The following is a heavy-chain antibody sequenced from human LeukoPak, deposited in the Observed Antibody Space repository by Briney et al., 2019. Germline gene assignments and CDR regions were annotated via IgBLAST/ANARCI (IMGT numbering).Heavy chain of an antibody. J-gene: IGHJ5*02. CDR2: MSPNSGNT. D-gene: IGHD3-3*01. V-gene: IGHV1-8*01. CDR1: GYTFTSYD. CDR3: AGSYDFWSGYYRGFDP. Sequence: ASVKVSCKASGYTFTSYDINWVRQATGQGLEWMGWMSPNSGNTGYAQKFQGRVTMTRNTSISTAYMELSSLRSEDTAVYYCAGSYDFWSGYYRGFDPWGQGTLVTVSS.